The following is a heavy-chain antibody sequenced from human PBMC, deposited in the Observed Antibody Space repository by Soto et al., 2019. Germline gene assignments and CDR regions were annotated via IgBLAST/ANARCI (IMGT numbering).Heavy chain of an antibody. V-gene: IGHV4-59*01. CDR3: ARVGYCSSTSCYPLDY. Sequence: SEALSLTCTVSGGSISRYYWSLIRQPPGEGLEWIGYIYYSGSTNYNPSLKSRVTISVDTSKNQFSLKLSSVTAADTAVYYCARVGYCSSTSCYPLDYWGQGTLVTVSS. J-gene: IGHJ4*02. CDR2: IYYSGST. CDR1: GGSISRYY. D-gene: IGHD2-2*01.